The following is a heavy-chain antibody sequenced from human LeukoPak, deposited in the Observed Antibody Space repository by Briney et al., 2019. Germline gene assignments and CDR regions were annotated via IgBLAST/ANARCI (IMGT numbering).Heavy chain of an antibody. J-gene: IGHJ3*01. V-gene: IGHV6-1*01. Sequence: SQPLSLTCDISGATVSSNSAAWNWIRQSPSRGLEWLGRTYYRSKWYYDYAVSVKSRITISPDTSKNQFSLQLNSVTADDTAVYYCARGFALDFWGQGTMVTVSS. CDR1: GATVSSNSAA. CDR3: ARGFALDF. CDR2: TYYRSKWYY.